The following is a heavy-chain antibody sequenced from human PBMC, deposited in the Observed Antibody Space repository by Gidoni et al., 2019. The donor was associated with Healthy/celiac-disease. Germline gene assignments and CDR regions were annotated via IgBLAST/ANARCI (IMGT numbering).Heavy chain of an antibody. V-gene: IGHV3-11*05. CDR3: ARDQGYCSSTSCSLGY. Sequence: QVQLVESGGGLVKPGGYLRLSFAASGFTFSVYYMSWIRQAPGKGLEWVSYISSSSSYTNYADSVKGRFTISRDNAKNSLYLQMNSLRAEDTAVYYCARDQGYCSSTSCSLGYWGQGTLVTVSS. CDR1: GFTFSVYY. J-gene: IGHJ4*02. CDR2: ISSSSSYT. D-gene: IGHD2-2*01.